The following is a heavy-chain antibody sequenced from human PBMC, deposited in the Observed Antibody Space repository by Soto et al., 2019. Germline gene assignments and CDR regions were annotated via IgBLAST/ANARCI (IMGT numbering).Heavy chain of an antibody. CDR3: VKDSLRADSSSSHWFDP. V-gene: IGHV3-64D*08. D-gene: IGHD6-6*01. CDR1: GFTFSSYA. J-gene: IGHJ5*02. Sequence: PGGSLRLSCSASGFTFSSYAMHWVRQAPGKGLEYVSAISSNGGSTYYADSVKGRFTISRDNSKNTLYLQMSSLRAEDTAVYYCVKDSLRADSSSSHWFDPWGQGTLVTVSS. CDR2: ISSNGGST.